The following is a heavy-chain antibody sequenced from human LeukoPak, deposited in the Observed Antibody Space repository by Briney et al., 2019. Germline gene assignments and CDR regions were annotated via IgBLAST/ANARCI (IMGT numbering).Heavy chain of an antibody. V-gene: IGHV3-7*01. CDR1: GFTFSRFW. CDR2: IKQGGSEI. D-gene: IGHD4-11*01. Sequence: GSLRLSCSASGFTFSRFWMSWVRQAPGKGLEYVALIKQGGSEIFHMDSVEGRFTISRDDATNSLYLQMNSLRVEDTALYYCARDRESESDSEGDYWGQGTLVTVSS. J-gene: IGHJ4*02. CDR3: ARDRESESDSEGDY.